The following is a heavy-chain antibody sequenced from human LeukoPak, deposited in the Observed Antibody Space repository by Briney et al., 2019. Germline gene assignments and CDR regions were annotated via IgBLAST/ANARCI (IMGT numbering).Heavy chain of an antibody. V-gene: IGHV1-2*02. CDR3: ARDGHSNGYASSFDY. CDR1: GYTFSSYY. CDR2: INPRNGDT. J-gene: IGHJ4*02. Sequence: ASVKVSCKASGYTFSSYYMHWVRQAPGQGLEWLGWINPRNGDTKYTQKFQGRVTMTRDTSVSSVYMELSRLEPDDTAVYYCARDGHSNGYASSFDYWGQGTLVTVSS. D-gene: IGHD3-22*01.